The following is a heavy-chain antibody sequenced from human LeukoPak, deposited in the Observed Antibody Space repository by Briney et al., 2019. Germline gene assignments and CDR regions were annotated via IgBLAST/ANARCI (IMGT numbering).Heavy chain of an antibody. CDR3: ARVGQVGAPFDP. J-gene: IGHJ5*02. V-gene: IGHV1-46*01. Sequence: ASVKVSCKASGYTFTSYYMHWVRQAPGQGLEWMGIINPSGGSTSYARKFQGRVTMTRDTSTSTVYMELSSLRSEDTAVYYCARVGQVGAPFDPWGQGTLVTVSS. CDR1: GYTFTSYY. D-gene: IGHD1-26*01. CDR2: INPSGGST.